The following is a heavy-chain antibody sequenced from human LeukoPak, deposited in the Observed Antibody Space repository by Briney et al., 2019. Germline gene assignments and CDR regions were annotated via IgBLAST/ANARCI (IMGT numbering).Heavy chain of an antibody. CDR2: IKQDGSEK. Sequence: PWGSLRLSCAASGFTFSSYWMSWVRQAPGKGLEWVANIKQDGSEKYYVDSVKGRFTISRDNAKNSLYLQMNSLRAEDTAVYYCARKTLYGDTPGGWFDPWGQGTLVTVSS. J-gene: IGHJ5*02. D-gene: IGHD4-17*01. CDR1: GFTFSSYW. CDR3: ARKTLYGDTPGGWFDP. V-gene: IGHV3-7*01.